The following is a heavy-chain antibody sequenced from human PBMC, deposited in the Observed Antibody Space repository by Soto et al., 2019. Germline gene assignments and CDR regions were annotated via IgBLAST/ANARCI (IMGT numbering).Heavy chain of an antibody. D-gene: IGHD3-22*01. CDR2: IKEDGSEK. CDR1: GFTWSSYW. CDR3: AKRKNYYTVFDS. J-gene: IGHJ4*02. V-gene: IGHV3-7*01. Sequence: GGSLGLSCAASGFTWSSYWMTWGRQAQGKGLEWVANIKEDGSEKYYADSVKGRFTISRDNAKNSPYLQMNSLRDEDTAVYYCAKRKNYYTVFDSWGQGT.